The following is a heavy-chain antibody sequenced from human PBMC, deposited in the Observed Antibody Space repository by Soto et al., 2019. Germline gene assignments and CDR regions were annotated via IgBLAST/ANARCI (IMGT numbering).Heavy chain of an antibody. CDR1: RYAFPSYD. CDR2: MNPNSRNA. V-gene: IGHV1-8*01. D-gene: IGHD3-16*01. J-gene: IGHJ6*02. Sequence: GXSVTVSFRASRYAFPSYDINSVRQGTGQGLEWMGWMNPNSRNAGYAQKFQGRVTTTRNTSVSTAYMEQGSLGSGDTAVYSCTTRLVFVLSLDYCCFYLGNGVLGQRATVTVPS. CDR3: TTRLVFVLSLDYCCFYLGNGV.